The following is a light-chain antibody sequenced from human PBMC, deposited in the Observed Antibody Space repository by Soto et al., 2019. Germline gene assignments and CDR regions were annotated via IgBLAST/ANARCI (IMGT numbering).Light chain of an antibody. J-gene: IGKJ1*01. CDR1: QSISSW. CDR2: KAS. CDR3: QQYSIYSRT. V-gene: IGKV1-5*03. Sequence: DIQMTQSPSTLSESVGDRVTITCRASQSISSWLAWNQQKPGEAPNLLIYKASTLRSGVPSRFSGSGSGTEFTITISSLQPDDFATYYCQQYSIYSRTFGQGTKVELK.